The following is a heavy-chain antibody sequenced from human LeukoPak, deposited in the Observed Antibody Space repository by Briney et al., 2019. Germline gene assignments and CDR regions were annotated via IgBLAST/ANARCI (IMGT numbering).Heavy chain of an antibody. D-gene: IGHD3-3*01. Sequence: SETLSLTCTVSGGSISSRSYYWGWIRQPPGKGLEWIGSIYYSGSTYYNPSLKSRVTISVDTSKNQFSLKLSSVTAADTAVYYCAAGKGFGVVIIDYWGQGTLVTVSS. J-gene: IGHJ4*02. CDR2: IYYSGST. CDR3: AAGKGFGVVIIDY. V-gene: IGHV4-39*07. CDR1: GGSISSRSYY.